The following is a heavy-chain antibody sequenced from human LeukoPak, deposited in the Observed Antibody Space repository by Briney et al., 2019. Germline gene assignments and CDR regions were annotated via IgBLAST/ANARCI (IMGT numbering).Heavy chain of an antibody. Sequence: PSETLCLTGTVSGGSIISSSYYWGWIRQPPGKGLEWIASIYYSGSTYYNPSLKSRPNISVDTSKNQLSLNLSSVTAADTAVYYCARRLAGYSLGGNYWGQGPLVTVSS. CDR1: GGSIISSSYY. V-gene: IGHV4-39*01. CDR3: ARRLAGYSLGGNY. J-gene: IGHJ4*02. D-gene: IGHD4-23*01. CDR2: IYYSGST.